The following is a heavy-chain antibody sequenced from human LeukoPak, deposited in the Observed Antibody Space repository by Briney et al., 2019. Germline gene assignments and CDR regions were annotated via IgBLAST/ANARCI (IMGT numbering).Heavy chain of an antibody. D-gene: IGHD1-26*01. V-gene: IGHV1-24*01. CDR2: FDPEDGET. CDR1: GYTLTELS. CDR3: ATYRIIVGATTSAFDY. Sequence: ASVKVSCKVSGYTLTELSMHWVRQAPGKGLEWMGGFDPEDGETIYAQKFQGRVTMTEDTSTDTAYMELSSLRSEDTAVYYCATYRIIVGATTSAFDYWGQGTLVTVSS. J-gene: IGHJ4*02.